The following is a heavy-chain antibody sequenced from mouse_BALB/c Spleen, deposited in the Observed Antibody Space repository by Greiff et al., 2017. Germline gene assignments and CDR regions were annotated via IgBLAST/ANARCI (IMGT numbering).Heavy chain of an antibody. CDR1: GFNIKDYY. D-gene: IGHD1-1*01. CDR3: TPGSSLFAY. Sequence: VQLKESGAELVRSGASVKLSCTASGFNIKDYYMHWVKQRPEQGLEWIGWIDPENGDTEYAPKFQGNATMTADTSSNTAYLQLSSLTSEDTAVYYCTPGSSLFAYWGQGTLVTVSA. CDR2: IDPENGDT. V-gene: IGHV14-4*02. J-gene: IGHJ3*01.